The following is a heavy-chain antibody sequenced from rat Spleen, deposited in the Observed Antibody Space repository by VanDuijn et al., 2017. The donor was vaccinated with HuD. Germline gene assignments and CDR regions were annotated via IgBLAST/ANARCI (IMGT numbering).Heavy chain of an antibody. CDR2: ISTGGGNT. CDR1: GFTFSNYY. V-gene: IGHV5-25*01. Sequence: EVQLVESGGGLVQPGRSMKLSCAALGFTFSNYYMAWFRQAPTKGLEWVASISTGGGNTYYRDSVKGRFTISRDNAKNTLYLQMDSLRSEDTATYYCARQVLTRDYFDYWGQGVMVTVSS. D-gene: IGHD1-3*01. CDR3: ARQVLTRDYFDY. J-gene: IGHJ2*01.